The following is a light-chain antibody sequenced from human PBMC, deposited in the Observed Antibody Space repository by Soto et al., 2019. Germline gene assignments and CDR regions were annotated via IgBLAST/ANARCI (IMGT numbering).Light chain of an antibody. V-gene: IGLV2-14*01. J-gene: IGLJ3*02. CDR1: SSDVGGYNY. CDR2: EVS. Sequence: QSALTQPASVSGSPGQSITISCTGTSSDVGGYNYVSWYQQHPGKAPKFMIYEVSNRPSGVSNRFSGSKSGNTASLTISGLQPEDEADYYCSSYTTSSPHWVFGGGTKVTVL. CDR3: SSYTTSSPHWV.